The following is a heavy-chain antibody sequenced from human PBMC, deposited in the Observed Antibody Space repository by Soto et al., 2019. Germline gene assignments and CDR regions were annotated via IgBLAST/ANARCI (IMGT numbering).Heavy chain of an antibody. V-gene: IGHV1-18*04. D-gene: IGHD2-2*03. CDR1: GYTFTSYG. CDR3: ARVGYCSSTSCHPLGAFDI. J-gene: IGHJ3*02. Sequence: ASVKVSCKASGYTFTSYGISWVRQAPGQGXEWMGWISAYNGNTNYAQKLQGRVTMTTDTSTSTAYMELRSLRSDDTAVYYCARVGYCSSTSCHPLGAFDIWGQGTMVTVSS. CDR2: ISAYNGNT.